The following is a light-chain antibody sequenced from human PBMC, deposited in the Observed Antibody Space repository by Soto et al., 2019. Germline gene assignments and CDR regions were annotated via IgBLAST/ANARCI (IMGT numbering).Light chain of an antibody. Sequence: EIVMTQSPATLSVSPGERVTLSCRASQSFSSNLSWYQQKPGQSPRLLIYGASTRATGIPARFSGSGSGTDFTLTISSLEAEDSAVYYCQQRSVWPITFGQGTRLEI. CDR1: QSFSSN. CDR2: GAS. CDR3: QQRSVWPIT. V-gene: IGKV3-15*01. J-gene: IGKJ5*01.